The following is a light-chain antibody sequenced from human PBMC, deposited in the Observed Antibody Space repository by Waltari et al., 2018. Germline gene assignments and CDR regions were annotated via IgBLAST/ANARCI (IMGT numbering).Light chain of an antibody. V-gene: IGLV2-14*01. Sequence: QSALTQPASVSGSPGQSITISCTGTTTDANDFEYVSWYQQHPGKAPKLMIYDVTKRPSGVSNRFSGSKSGNTASLTISGLQAEDEADYYCESYTSSSIVVFGGGTKLTVL. CDR1: TTDANDFEY. CDR3: ESYTSSSIVV. CDR2: DVT. J-gene: IGLJ2*01.